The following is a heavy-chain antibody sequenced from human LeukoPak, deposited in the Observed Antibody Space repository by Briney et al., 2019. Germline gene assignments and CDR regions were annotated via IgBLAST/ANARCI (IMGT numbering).Heavy chain of an antibody. CDR1: GFTFSSYS. D-gene: IGHD2-2*01. J-gene: IGHJ6*03. CDR2: ISSSSSYI. CDR3: AKAHLEAYQLLVPYYFNYYMDV. V-gene: IGHV3-21*04. Sequence: PGGSLRLSCAASGFTFSSYSMNWVRQAPGKGLEWVSSISSSSSYIYYADSVKGRFTISRGNSKNTLYLQMNSLRVDDTAVYYCAKAHLEAYQLLVPYYFNYYMDVWGKGTTVTVSS.